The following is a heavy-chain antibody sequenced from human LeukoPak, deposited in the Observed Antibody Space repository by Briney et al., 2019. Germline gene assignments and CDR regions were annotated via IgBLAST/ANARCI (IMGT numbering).Heavy chain of an antibody. Sequence: ACALSLSCAASGCWFDDYTLQWLHQPAGRGVPWVSLISLDGGTIYYADSVKRRFTSSRDNSVDVLYLQMASLTTDDTAVYYCAKMAVKNSYDSSDYSNYYMDAWGKGTTVIVS. J-gene: IGHJ6*03. CDR1: GCWFDDYT. CDR3: AKMAVKNSYDSSDYSNYYMDA. V-gene: IGHV3-43*01. CDR2: ISLDGGTI. D-gene: IGHD3-22*01.